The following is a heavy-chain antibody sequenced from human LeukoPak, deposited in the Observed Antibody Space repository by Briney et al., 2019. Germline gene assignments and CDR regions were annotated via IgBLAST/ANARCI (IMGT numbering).Heavy chain of an antibody. J-gene: IGHJ4*02. CDR3: AKGDGYNSDFDY. CDR2: ISYDGSNK. Sequence: GGSLRLSCAASGFTFSSYAMHWVRQAPGKGLEWVAVISYDGSNKYYADSVKGRFTISRDNSKNTLYLQMNSLRAEDTAVYYCAKGDGYNSDFDYWGQGTLVTVSS. D-gene: IGHD5-24*01. CDR1: GFTFSSYA. V-gene: IGHV3-30*04.